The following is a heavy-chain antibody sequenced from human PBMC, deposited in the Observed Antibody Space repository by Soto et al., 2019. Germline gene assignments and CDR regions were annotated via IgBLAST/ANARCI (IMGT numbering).Heavy chain of an antibody. CDR1: GFNFNSYT. Sequence: GGSLRLSCAASGFNFNSYTVNWVRQAPGKRLEWLSSISSSGYIFSTDSVRGRFTISRDSSKNTLYLQMNSLRAEDTAVYYCAREIRGEAPRRLGAFDIWGPGTMVTV. J-gene: IGHJ3*02. D-gene: IGHD6-6*01. V-gene: IGHV3-21*01. CDR3: AREIRGEAPRRLGAFDI. CDR2: ISSSGYI.